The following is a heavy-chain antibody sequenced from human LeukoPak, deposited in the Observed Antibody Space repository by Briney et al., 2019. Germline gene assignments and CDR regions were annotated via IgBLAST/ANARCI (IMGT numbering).Heavy chain of an antibody. D-gene: IGHD5-24*01. CDR3: ARGRFAGDY. J-gene: IGHJ4*02. Sequence: PSETLSLTCTVSGGSISRYYWSWIQQPPGKGLEWIGHIYYSGSTNYNPSLKSRVTISVDTSKNQFSLKLSSVTAADTAVYYCARGRFAGDYWGQGTLVTVSS. V-gene: IGHV4-59*01. CDR2: IYYSGST. CDR1: GGSISRYY.